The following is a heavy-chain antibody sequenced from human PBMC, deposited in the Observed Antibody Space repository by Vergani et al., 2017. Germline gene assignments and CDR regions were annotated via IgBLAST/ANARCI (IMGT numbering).Heavy chain of an antibody. CDR3: ARDGPGDCSSTSCYAWDYYYYYYMDV. CDR2: INPNRGGT. CDR1: GYTFTGYY. J-gene: IGHJ6*03. Sequence: QVQLVQSGAEVKKPGASVKVSCKASGYTFTGYYMHWVRQAPGQGLEWMGWINPNRGGTNYAQKFQGRVTMTRDTSISTAYMELSRLRSDDTAVYYCARDGPGDCSSTSCYAWDYYYYYYMDVWGKGTTVTVSS. D-gene: IGHD2-2*01. V-gene: IGHV1-2*02.